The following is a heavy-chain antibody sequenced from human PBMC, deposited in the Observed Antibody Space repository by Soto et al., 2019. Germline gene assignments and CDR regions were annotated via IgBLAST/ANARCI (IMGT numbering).Heavy chain of an antibody. CDR1: GGSISSSSYY. CDR3: ARDGLDSADMVLQT. CDR2: IYYSGNT. Sequence: SETLSLTCTVSGGSISSSSYYWGWIRQPPGKGLEWIGNIYYSGNTNYNPSLKSRVTISVDTSKNQFSLKLSSVTAADTAVYYCARDGLDSADMVLQTWGQGTLVTVSS. V-gene: IGHV4-39*07. J-gene: IGHJ4*01. D-gene: IGHD3-10*01.